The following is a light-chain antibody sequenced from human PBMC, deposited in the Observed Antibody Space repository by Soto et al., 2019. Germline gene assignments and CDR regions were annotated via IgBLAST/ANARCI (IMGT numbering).Light chain of an antibody. V-gene: IGKV3-20*01. J-gene: IGKJ4*01. Sequence: EIVLTQSPGTLSLSPGERAALSCRASQSVSSSTSLAWYQQKTGQAPRLLIYGASSRAVGVPDRVSGSGSGTDFTLTISRLEAEDFAVYYCQQYGDSPLTFGGGTKVE. CDR2: GAS. CDR3: QQYGDSPLT. CDR1: QSVSSSTS.